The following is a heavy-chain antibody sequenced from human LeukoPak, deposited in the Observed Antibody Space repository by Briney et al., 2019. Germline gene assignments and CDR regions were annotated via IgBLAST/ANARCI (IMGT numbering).Heavy chain of an antibody. D-gene: IGHD3-10*01. Sequence: GASVKVSCKASGGTFSSYAISWVRQAPGQGLEWMGGIIPIFGTANYAQKFQGRVTITADESTSTAYMELRSLRSDDTAVYYCARGPRYYGSGSYRFDYWGQGTLVTVSS. V-gene: IGHV1-69*13. CDR3: ARGPRYYGSGSYRFDY. J-gene: IGHJ4*02. CDR1: GGTFSSYA. CDR2: IIPIFGTA.